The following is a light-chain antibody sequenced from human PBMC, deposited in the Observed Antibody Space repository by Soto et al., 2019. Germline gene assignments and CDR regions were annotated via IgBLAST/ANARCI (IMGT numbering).Light chain of an antibody. J-gene: IGLJ2*01. CDR1: SSNIGAGYD. Sequence: QSVLTQPPSVSGAPGQRVTISCTGSSSNIGAGYDVHWYQQLPGTAPKLLIYGNSNRPSGVPDRFSGSKSGTSASLAITGLQAEDEADCYCQSYDSSLSVVFGGGTQLTVL. CDR2: GNS. V-gene: IGLV1-40*01. CDR3: QSYDSSLSVV.